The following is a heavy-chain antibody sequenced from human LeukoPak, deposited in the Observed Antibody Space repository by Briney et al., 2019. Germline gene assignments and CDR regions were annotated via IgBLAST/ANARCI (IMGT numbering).Heavy chain of an antibody. D-gene: IGHD1-26*01. V-gene: IGHV3-30*18. CDR3: AKDKGREGDY. CDR1: GFTFSNYG. J-gene: IGHJ4*02. CDR2: ISSDGSEE. Sequence: GGSLRLSCAASGFTFSNYGMHPVRQAQGKGLEWVAVISSDGSEEYYADSVKGRFTISRDNSKNTLYLQMNSLRVEDTAVYYCAKDKGREGDYWGQGNLVTVSS.